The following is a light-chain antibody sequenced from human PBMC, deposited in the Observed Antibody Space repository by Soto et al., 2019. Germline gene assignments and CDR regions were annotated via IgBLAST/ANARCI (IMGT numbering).Light chain of an antibody. V-gene: IGKV1-39*01. CDR3: QQLNSYPCIT. J-gene: IGKJ5*01. Sequence: DIQITQSPSSLSASIGDRVTLSCRASKSISRFLNWYWQKPGKAPNLLIYGTSTLESGVPSRFSGSGSGTDFTLTLSSLQPEAFATYDCQQLNSYPCITFGQGTRLEIK. CDR2: GTS. CDR1: KSISRF.